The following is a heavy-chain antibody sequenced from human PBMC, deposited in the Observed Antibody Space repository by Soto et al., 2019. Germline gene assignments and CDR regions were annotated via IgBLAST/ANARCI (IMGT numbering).Heavy chain of an antibody. V-gene: IGHV4-30-4*01. CDR3: ARGRTVTFEYYFGD. CDR2: VYYSGST. CDR1: D. D-gene: IGHD4-17*01. J-gene: IGHJ4*02. Sequence: DGRWKRKPPGKGLEWIGYVYYSGSTYYNPSLKSRVTISVDTSKNQFSLKLSSVTAADTAVYYCARGRTVTFEYYFGDRAQGTLVPVTS.